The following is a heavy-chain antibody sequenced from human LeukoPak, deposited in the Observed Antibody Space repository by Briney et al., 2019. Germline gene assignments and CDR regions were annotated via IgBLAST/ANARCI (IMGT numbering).Heavy chain of an antibody. V-gene: IGHV4-39*07. CDR3: ASHSFEYSYGYPPDY. D-gene: IGHD5-18*01. Sequence: SETLSLTCTVSGGSISSSSYYWGWIRQPPGKGLEWIGSIYYSGSTYYNPSLKSRVTISVDTSKNQFSLKLSSVTAADTAVYYCASHSFEYSYGYPPDYWGQGTLVTVSS. J-gene: IGHJ4*02. CDR1: GGSISSSSYY. CDR2: IYYSGST.